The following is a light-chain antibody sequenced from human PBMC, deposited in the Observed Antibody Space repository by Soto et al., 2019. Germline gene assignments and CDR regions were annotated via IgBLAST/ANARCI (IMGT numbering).Light chain of an antibody. CDR1: QSVNSNY. J-gene: IGKJ1*01. Sequence: EIVLTQSPGTLSLSPGERATLSCRSSQSVNSNYLAWYQQKPGQAPRLLIYAASSRAAGFPDRFSGSGSETDFTLTISRLEPEDCAVYYCQQYGGSPWTVGQGTKVEIK. CDR2: AAS. CDR3: QQYGGSPWT. V-gene: IGKV3-20*01.